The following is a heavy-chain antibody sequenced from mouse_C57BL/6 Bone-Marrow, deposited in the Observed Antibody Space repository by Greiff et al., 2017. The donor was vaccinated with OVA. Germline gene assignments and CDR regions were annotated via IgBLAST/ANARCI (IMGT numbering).Heavy chain of an antibody. CDR2: IYPGDGDT. Sequence: VKLVESGPELVKPGASVKISCKASGYAFSSSWMNWVKQRPGKGLEWIGRIYPGDGDTNYNGKFKGKATLTADKSSSTAYMQLSSLTSEDSAVYFCARLRGDYYGSSYDHWYFDVWGTGTTVTVSS. CDR3: ARLRGDYYGSSYDHWYFDV. V-gene: IGHV1-82*01. CDR1: GYAFSSSW. D-gene: IGHD1-1*01. J-gene: IGHJ1*03.